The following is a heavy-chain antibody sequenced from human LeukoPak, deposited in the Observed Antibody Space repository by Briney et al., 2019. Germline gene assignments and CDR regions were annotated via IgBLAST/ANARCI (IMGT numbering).Heavy chain of an antibody. CDR2: IIPILGIA. CDR1: GGTFSSYA. Sequence: ASVKVSCKASGGTFSSYAISWVRQAPGQGLEWMGRIIPILGIANYAQKFQGRVTITADKSTSTAYMEPSSLRSEDTAVYYCARGVLYYYDSSGYRFDYWGQGTLVTVSS. V-gene: IGHV1-69*04. D-gene: IGHD3-22*01. CDR3: ARGVLYYYDSSGYRFDY. J-gene: IGHJ4*02.